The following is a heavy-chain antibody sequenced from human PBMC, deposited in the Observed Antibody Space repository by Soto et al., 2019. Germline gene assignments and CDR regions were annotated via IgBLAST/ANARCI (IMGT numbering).Heavy chain of an antibody. J-gene: IGHJ3*02. CDR3: ARDLWNIVVSISQDAFDI. Sequence: SVKVCCKASGGTFSSYASRWVRQAPGQGLEWMGGIIPIFGTANYAQKFQGRVTITADESTSTAYMELSGLRSEDTAVYYCARDLWNIVVSISQDAFDIWGQGTMVTVSS. CDR2: IIPIFGTA. CDR1: GGTFSSYA. D-gene: IGHD2-15*01. V-gene: IGHV1-69*13.